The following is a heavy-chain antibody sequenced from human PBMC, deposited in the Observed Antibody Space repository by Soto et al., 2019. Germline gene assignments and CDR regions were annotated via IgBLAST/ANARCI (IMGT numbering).Heavy chain of an antibody. CDR2: IRSKANSYAT. CDR1: GFTFSGSA. V-gene: IGHV3-73*01. D-gene: IGHD2-21*02. J-gene: IGHJ4*02. CDR3: TSHPTTDHSDCGGDCYRDY. Sequence: LRLSCAASGFTFSGSAMHWVRQASGKGLEWVGRIRSKANSYATAYAASVKGRFTISRDDSKNTAYLQMNSLKTEDTAVYYCTSHPTTDHSDCGGDCYRDYWGQGTLVTVSS.